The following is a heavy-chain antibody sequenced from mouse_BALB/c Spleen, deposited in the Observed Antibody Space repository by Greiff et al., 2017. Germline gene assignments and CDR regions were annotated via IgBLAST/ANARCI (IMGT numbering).Heavy chain of an antibody. CDR3: AREDSD. J-gene: IGHJ3*01. V-gene: IGHV1S135*01. CDR2: IDPFNGGT. Sequence: VQLKESGPELMKPGASVKISCKASGYSFTSYYMHWVKQSHGKSLEWIGYIDPFNGGTSYNQKFKGKATLTVDKSSSTAYMHLSSLTSEDSAVYYCAREDSDWGQGTLVTVSA. CDR1: GYSFTSYY.